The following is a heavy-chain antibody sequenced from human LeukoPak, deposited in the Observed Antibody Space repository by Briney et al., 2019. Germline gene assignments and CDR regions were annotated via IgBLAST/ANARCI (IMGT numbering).Heavy chain of an antibody. CDR2: IRYDGSNK. J-gene: IGHJ4*02. V-gene: IGHV3-30*02. D-gene: IGHD6-13*01. CDR3: AKDKFPRMRAAAGTVSAYFDY. CDR1: GFTFSSYG. Sequence: PGGSLRLSCAASGFTFSSYGMHWVRQAPGKGLEWVAFIRYDGSNKYYADSVKGRFTISRDNSKNTLYVQTNSLGAEDTAVYYCAKDKFPRMRAAAGTVSAYFDYWGQGTLVTVSS.